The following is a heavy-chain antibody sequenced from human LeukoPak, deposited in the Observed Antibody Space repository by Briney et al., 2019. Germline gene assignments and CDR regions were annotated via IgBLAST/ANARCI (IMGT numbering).Heavy chain of an antibody. J-gene: IGHJ4*02. Sequence: SETLSLTCTVSGGSMSPYHWGWIRQPPGKGLEWTGYIYYSGSTNYNPSLNSRVTISVDTSKNQFSLKLSSVTAADTAVYYCAGILSSSWSVDYYFDYWGQGTLVTVSS. CDR1: GGSMSPYH. D-gene: IGHD6-13*01. V-gene: IGHV4-59*08. CDR3: AGILSSSWSVDYYFDY. CDR2: IYYSGST.